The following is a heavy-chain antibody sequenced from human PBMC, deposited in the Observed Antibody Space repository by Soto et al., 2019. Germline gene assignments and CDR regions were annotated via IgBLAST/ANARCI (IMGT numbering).Heavy chain of an antibody. CDR3: ARRALADYYYMDV. CDR1: GVTFSSDA. J-gene: IGHJ6*03. Sequence: EVQLVESGGGLAQPGGSLRLSCAASGVTFSSDAMDWVRKAPGKGLEYVSGISSNGIGTYYASSVKGRFTISRDNSRDTVYLQMDSLRPEDMAVYYCARRALADYYYMDVWGKGTTVTV. V-gene: IGHV3-64*01. CDR2: ISSNGIGT.